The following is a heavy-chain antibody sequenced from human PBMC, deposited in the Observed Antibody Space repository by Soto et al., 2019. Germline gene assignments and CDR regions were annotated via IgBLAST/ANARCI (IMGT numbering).Heavy chain of an antibody. Sequence: SETLSLTCTVSGGSISSSSYYWGWIRQPPGKGLEWIGYIYHSGSTYYNPSLKSRVTISVDRSKNQFSLKLSSVTAADTAVYYCARGPLVAVAGPTYYYYYYGMDVWGQGTTVTVSS. CDR3: ARGPLVAVAGPTYYYYYYGMDV. CDR1: GGSISSSSYY. CDR2: IYHSGST. J-gene: IGHJ6*02. D-gene: IGHD6-19*01. V-gene: IGHV4-39*07.